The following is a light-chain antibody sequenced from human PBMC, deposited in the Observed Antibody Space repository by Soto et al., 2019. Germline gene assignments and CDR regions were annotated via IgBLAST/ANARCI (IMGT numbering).Light chain of an antibody. Sequence: EIVLTQSPGTLSLSPGERATLSCRASQSVTSSFLAWLQQKPGQAPRLLIYDTSKGATGIPDRFSGSGSGTEFTLTISSLQPDDFATYYCQQYNSYSSWTFGQGTKVEIK. J-gene: IGKJ1*01. V-gene: IGKV3-20*01. CDR1: QSVTSSF. CDR2: DTS. CDR3: QQYNSYSSWT.